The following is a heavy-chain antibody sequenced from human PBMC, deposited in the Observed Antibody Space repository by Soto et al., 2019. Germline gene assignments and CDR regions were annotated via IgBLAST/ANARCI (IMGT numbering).Heavy chain of an antibody. J-gene: IGHJ4*02. D-gene: IGHD3-10*01. CDR3: ARESMVRGVPRFDY. CDR1: GYTFTSYG. Sequence: QVQLVQSGAEVKKPGAAVKVACKASGYTFTSYGISWVRQAPGQGLEWMGWISAYNGNTNYAQKLHGRVTMTTDTSTSTAYMELRSLRSDDTAVYYCARESMVRGVPRFDYWGQGTLVTVSS. CDR2: ISAYNGNT. V-gene: IGHV1-18*04.